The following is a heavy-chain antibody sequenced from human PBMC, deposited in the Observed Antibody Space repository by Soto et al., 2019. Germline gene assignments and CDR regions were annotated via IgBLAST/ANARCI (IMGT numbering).Heavy chain of an antibody. CDR1: GDSIGGNY. CDR2: MYTTGST. V-gene: IGHV4-59*01. J-gene: IGHJ6*02. Sequence: PSETLSLTCTVYGDSIGGNYCNWIRQPPGKGLEWIGYMYTTGSTVYNPSFKSRVTISVDTSKNQFSLKLNSVTAADTAVYYCARDLWGYCGTNCYPLDVWGQGTTVTVS. D-gene: IGHD2-21*02. CDR3: ARDLWGYCGTNCYPLDV.